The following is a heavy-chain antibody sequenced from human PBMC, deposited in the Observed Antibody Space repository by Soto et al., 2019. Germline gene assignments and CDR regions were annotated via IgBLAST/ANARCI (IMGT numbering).Heavy chain of an antibody. Sequence: PSETLSLTCTVSGGSISSYDWSWIRQPPEKGLEWIGFIHRSGSTNYNPSLKSRVTISVDTSKNQFSLKLSSVTAADTGMYYCARYCTTARCLDQWGQGALVTVS. CDR3: ARYCTTARCLDQ. CDR1: GGSISSYD. CDR2: IHRSGST. J-gene: IGHJ4*02. D-gene: IGHD2-8*01. V-gene: IGHV4-59*08.